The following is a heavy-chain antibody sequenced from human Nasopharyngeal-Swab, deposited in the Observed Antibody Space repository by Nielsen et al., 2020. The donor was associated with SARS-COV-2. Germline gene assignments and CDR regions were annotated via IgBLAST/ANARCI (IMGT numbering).Heavy chain of an antibody. D-gene: IGHD3-3*01. J-gene: IGHJ6*03. Sequence: GGSLRLSCAASGFTFSSYSMNWVRRAPGKGLEWVSSISSSSSYIYYADSVKGRFTISRDNAKNSLYLQMNSLRAEDTAVYYCARGRDPPSYYDFWSGYYKPYYYYYMDVWGKGTTVTVSS. CDR3: ARGRDPPSYYDFWSGYYKPYYYYYMDV. CDR2: ISSSSSYI. V-gene: IGHV3-21*01. CDR1: GFTFSSYS.